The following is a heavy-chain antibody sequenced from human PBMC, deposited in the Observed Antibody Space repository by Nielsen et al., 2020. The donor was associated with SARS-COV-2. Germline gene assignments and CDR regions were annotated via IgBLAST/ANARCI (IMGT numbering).Heavy chain of an antibody. Sequence: GGSLRLSCAASGFTFDDYTMHWVRQAPGKGLEWVSLISWDGGSTYYADSVKGRFTISRDNSKNSLYLQMNSLRTEDTALYYCAKDIYSSSWRDTYYYGMDVWGQGTTVTVSS. CDR3: AKDIYSSSWRDTYYYGMDV. J-gene: IGHJ6*02. CDR1: GFTFDDYT. D-gene: IGHD6-13*01. V-gene: IGHV3-43*01. CDR2: ISWDGGST.